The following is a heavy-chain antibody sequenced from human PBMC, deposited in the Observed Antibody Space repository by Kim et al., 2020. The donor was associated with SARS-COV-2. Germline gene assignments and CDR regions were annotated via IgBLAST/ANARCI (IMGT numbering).Heavy chain of an antibody. Sequence: GGSLRLSCAASGFTFSSYSMNWVRQAPGKGLEWVSSISSSSSYIYYADSVKGRFTISRDNAKNSLYLQMNSLRAEDTAVYYCARDHYDSSGYSNWFDPWGQGTLVTVSS. CDR1: GFTFSSYS. J-gene: IGHJ5*02. V-gene: IGHV3-21*01. CDR3: ARDHYDSSGYSNWFDP. CDR2: ISSSSSYI. D-gene: IGHD3-22*01.